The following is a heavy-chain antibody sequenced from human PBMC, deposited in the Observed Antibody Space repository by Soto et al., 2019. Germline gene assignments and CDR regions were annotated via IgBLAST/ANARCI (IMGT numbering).Heavy chain of an antibody. CDR1: GFNFRSYW. V-gene: IGHV3-74*01. CDR3: AREYYGVLTGYYNDY. D-gene: IGHD3-9*01. Sequence: EVQLVESGGGLVQSGGSLGLSCVASGFNFRSYWMHWVRQAPGKGLVWVARISSDGTTTTYADSANGRFTVSRDNAANNLYLQMSSLRAEDTAVYYCAREYYGVLTGYYNDYWGQGTLVTVSS. J-gene: IGHJ4*02. CDR2: ISSDGTTT.